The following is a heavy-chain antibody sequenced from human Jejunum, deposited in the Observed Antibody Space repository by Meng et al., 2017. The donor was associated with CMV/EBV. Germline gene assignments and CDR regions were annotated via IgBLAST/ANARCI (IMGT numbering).Heavy chain of an antibody. CDR2: INPNTGGT. D-gene: IGHD1-26*01. CDR3: AKDGGSFLDYYFDY. V-gene: IGHV1-2*02. Sequence: KASEYTCTDYYMHWVRQAPGQGLEWMGWINPNTGGTKYAQKFQGRITMTRDTSTNTAYMELTRLRSDDTALYYCAKDGGSFLDYYFDYWGQGTLVTVSS. CDR1: EYTCTDYY. J-gene: IGHJ4*02.